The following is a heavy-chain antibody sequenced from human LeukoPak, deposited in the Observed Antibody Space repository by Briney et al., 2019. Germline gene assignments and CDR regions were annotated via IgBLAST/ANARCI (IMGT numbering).Heavy chain of an antibody. V-gene: IGHV4-59*08. Sequence: PSETLSLTCTVSGGSISSYYWSWIRQPPGKGLEWIGCIYYSGSTNYNPSLKSRVTISVDTSKNQFSLKLSSVTAADTAVYYCARVFGYSYGYYYGMDVWGQGTTVTVSS. CDR3: ARVFGYSYGYYYGMDV. CDR1: GGSISSYY. J-gene: IGHJ6*02. D-gene: IGHD5-18*01. CDR2: IYYSGST.